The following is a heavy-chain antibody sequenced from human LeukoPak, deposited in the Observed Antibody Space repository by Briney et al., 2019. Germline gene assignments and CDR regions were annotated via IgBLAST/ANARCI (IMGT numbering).Heavy chain of an antibody. J-gene: IGHJ5*02. Sequence: PSETLSLTCAVYGGSFSGYYWSWIRQPPGKGLEWIGEINHSGSTNYNPSLKSRVTISVDTSKNQFSLKLSSVTAADTAVYYCAGEPLNWNYGWFDPWGQGTLVTVSS. D-gene: IGHD1-7*01. CDR3: AGEPLNWNYGWFDP. CDR1: GGSFSGYY. V-gene: IGHV4-34*01. CDR2: INHSGST.